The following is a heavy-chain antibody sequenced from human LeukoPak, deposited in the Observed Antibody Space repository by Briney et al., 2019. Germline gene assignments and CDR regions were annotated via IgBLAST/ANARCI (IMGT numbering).Heavy chain of an antibody. CDR2: IYYSGST. Sequence: SETLSLTCTVSGGSISSYYWSWIRQPPGKGLEWIGYIYYSGSTNYNPSLKSRVTISVDTSKNQFSLKLSSVTAADTAVYYCARHGSGSYYNFRKEPGFDIWGQGTMVTVSS. CDR1: GGSISSYY. V-gene: IGHV4-59*08. D-gene: IGHD3-10*01. J-gene: IGHJ3*02. CDR3: ARHGSGSYYNFRKEPGFDI.